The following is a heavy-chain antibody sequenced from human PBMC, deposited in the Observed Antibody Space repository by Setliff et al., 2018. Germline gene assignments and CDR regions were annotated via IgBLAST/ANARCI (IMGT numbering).Heavy chain of an antibody. V-gene: IGHV3-23*01. CDR1: GFTFSSYA. CDR2: ISDSGGST. J-gene: IGHJ4*02. CDR3: AKLRYYYDSSGYYVFDY. Sequence: GGSLRLSCAGSGFTFSSYAMSWVRQAPGKGLEWVSTISDSGGSTYYADSVKGRFTISRDSSKNTLYLQMNSLRAEDTAVYYCAKLRYYYDSSGYYVFDYWGQGTLVTVSS. D-gene: IGHD3-22*01.